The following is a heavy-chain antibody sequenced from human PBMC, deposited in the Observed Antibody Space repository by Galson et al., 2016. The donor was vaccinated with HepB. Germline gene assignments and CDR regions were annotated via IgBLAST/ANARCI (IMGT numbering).Heavy chain of an antibody. D-gene: IGHD2-2*02. CDR3: ARGSPISPGAIDV. V-gene: IGHV4-34*01. CDR1: GGHFSGYF. J-gene: IGHJ3*01. CDR2: INHRGNS. Sequence: SETLSLTCEVNGGHFSGYFWTWIRQTPGKGLEWLGEINHRGNSNYNPSLPSRVAISVHSSKYQFSLQLNSVTAADTAVYYCARGSPISPGAIDVWGQGTMVTVSS.